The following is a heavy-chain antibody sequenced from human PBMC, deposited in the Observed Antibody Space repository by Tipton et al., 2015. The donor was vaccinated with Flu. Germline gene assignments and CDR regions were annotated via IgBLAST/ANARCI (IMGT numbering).Heavy chain of an antibody. CDR2: IYYSGNT. V-gene: IGHV4-59*01. J-gene: IGHJ3*02. CDR1: GASINNYY. Sequence: LRLSCTASGASINNYYWSWIRQPPGKGLEWIGYIYYSGNTNYNPSLKSRVTMSLDASKSHFSLKLSSVTAADTAMYYCSSYYIRAFDIWGQGTMVTVSS. CDR3: SSYYIRAFDI. D-gene: IGHD3-10*01.